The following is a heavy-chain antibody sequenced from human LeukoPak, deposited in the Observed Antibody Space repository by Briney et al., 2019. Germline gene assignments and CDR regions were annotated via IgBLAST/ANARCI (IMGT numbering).Heavy chain of an antibody. V-gene: IGHV4-4*07. J-gene: IGHJ4*02. CDR2: IYTSGST. D-gene: IGHD3-10*01. CDR3: ASYTYYYGSNY. Sequence: SETLSLTCTVSGGSISSYYWSWIRQPAGKGLEWIGRIYTSGSTNYNPSLKSRVTMSVDTSNNHFSLKLSSVTAADTAVYYCASYTYYYGSNYWGQGTLVTVSS. CDR1: GGSISSYY.